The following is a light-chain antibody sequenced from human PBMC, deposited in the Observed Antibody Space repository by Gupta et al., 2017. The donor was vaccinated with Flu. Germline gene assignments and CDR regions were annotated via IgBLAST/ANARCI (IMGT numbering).Light chain of an antibody. Sequence: EIVMTQSPATLSVSPGDSATLSCRASQSISSNLAWYQQKLGQPPRLLIYETSTRATGIPARFSGSGSGTEFTLTISRLQSEDFALYYCQQYHKCSTFGRGTKVEIK. V-gene: IGKV3-15*01. CDR3: QQYHKCST. CDR1: QSISSN. J-gene: IGKJ4*01. CDR2: ETS.